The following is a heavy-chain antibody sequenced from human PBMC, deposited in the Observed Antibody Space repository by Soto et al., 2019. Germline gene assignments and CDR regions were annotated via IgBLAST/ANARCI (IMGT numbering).Heavy chain of an antibody. CDR1: GFTFNTFA. CDR3: AIGAGMHTSPFDF. J-gene: IGHJ4*02. Sequence: EVLLLESGGGLVQPGGSLRLSCAASGFTFNTFALTWVRQAPGRGLEWVSRINKSGGSRYYADSVKGRFTVSRDNSNNKQWLQMISLRAEDTAIYFCAIGAGMHTSPFDFWGQGAQVTVSS. CDR2: INKSGGSR. V-gene: IGHV3-23*01. D-gene: IGHD2-2*01.